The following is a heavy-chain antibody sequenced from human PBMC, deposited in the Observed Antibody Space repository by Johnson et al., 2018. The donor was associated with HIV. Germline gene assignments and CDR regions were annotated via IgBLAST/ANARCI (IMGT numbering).Heavy chain of an antibody. J-gene: IGHJ3*02. V-gene: IGHV3-30*03. CDR3: ARLGVGATWHAFDI. Sequence: QVQLVESGGGVVQPGGSLRLSCAASGFTFSSYSMHWVRLAPGKGLQWVAVISYGGGKKYYGDSVEGRFTISKDNSKNTLYLQMNSLRAEDTAVYYCARLGVGATWHAFDIWGQGTMVTVSS. D-gene: IGHD1-26*01. CDR2: ISYGGGKK. CDR1: GFTFSSYS.